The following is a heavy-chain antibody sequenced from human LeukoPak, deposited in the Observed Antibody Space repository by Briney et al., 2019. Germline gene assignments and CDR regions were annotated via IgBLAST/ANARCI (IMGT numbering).Heavy chain of an antibody. CDR2: IRSKAYGGTT. CDR3: GRVLYGSGTFTLYYNHYYMDV. J-gene: IGHJ6*03. CDR1: EFTFGDYG. D-gene: IGHD3-10*01. Sequence: GGSLRLSCLGSEFTFGDYGLTWVRQAPGKGLEWVGFIRSKAYGGTTEYAASGKGRFTISRDDSKGVAYLQMSSLKSEDTAVYYCGRVLYGSGTFTLYYNHYYMDVWGKGTAVAISS. V-gene: IGHV3-49*04.